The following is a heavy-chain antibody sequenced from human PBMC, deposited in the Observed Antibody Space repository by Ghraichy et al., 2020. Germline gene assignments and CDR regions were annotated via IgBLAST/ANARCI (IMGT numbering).Heavy chain of an antibody. Sequence: GGSLRLSCAASGFTFDDYVMSWVRQAPGKGLEWVSGISWNGDKKGYSDSVKGRFTISRNNDKNSLFLQMDSLRAEDTALYYCAKSEVRLLRSPRAYHYMDAWGKGTMVTVSS. J-gene: IGHJ6*03. CDR2: ISWNGDKK. CDR3: AKSEVRLLRSPRAYHYMDA. D-gene: IGHD3-3*01. V-gene: IGHV3-9*01. CDR1: GFTFDDYV.